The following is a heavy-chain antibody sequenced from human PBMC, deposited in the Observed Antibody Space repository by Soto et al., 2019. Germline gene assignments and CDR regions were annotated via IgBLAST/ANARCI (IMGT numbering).Heavy chain of an antibody. J-gene: IGHJ4*02. V-gene: IGHV3-9*01. CDR3: AKDMKWGGMTTIHYFDS. D-gene: IGHD4-17*01. Sequence: PGGSLRLSCAASGFTFSNYAMHWVRQAPGKGLEWVSGISWNSETIDYADSVKGRFTISRDNAKSSLFLQMNSLRPDDTALYYCAKDMKWGGMTTIHYFDSWGQGTLVTVS. CDR1: GFTFSNYA. CDR2: ISWNSETI.